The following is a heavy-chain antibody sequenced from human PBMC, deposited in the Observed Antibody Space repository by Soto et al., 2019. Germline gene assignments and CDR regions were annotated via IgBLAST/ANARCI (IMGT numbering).Heavy chain of an antibody. CDR1: GGSISSYY. V-gene: IGHV4-59*01. Sequence: QVQLQESGPGLVKPSETLSLTCTVSGGSISSYYWSWIRQPPGKGLERIGFIYYSGSTNYNPSLRRRVTIAVETAKNQFSLQLSSVTAADTALYSCARVWGGAFDIGGHGTMVTVSS. CDR3: ARVWGGAFDI. J-gene: IGHJ3*02. D-gene: IGHD3-10*01. CDR2: IYYSGST.